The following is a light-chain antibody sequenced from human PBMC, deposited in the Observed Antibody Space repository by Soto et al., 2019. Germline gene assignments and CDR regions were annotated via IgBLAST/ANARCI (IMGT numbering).Light chain of an antibody. Sequence: DIQMTQSPSSLSASVGDRVTITCRASQSIVTYLNWYLQKPGKAPKLLIYAASNLQSGVPSRFSGSGSGIDFTLTISSLQPEDFATYFCQQRYSTPPLTFGQGTKVEIK. CDR2: AAS. CDR1: QSIVTY. J-gene: IGKJ1*01. CDR3: QQRYSTPPLT. V-gene: IGKV1-39*01.